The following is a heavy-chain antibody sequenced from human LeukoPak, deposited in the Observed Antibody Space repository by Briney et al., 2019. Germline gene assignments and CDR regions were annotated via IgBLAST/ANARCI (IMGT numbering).Heavy chain of an antibody. CDR1: GDSITSSGYY. V-gene: IGHV4-34*01. D-gene: IGHD4-17*01. CDR2: INHSGST. Sequence: SQTLSLTCTVSGDSITSSGYYWSWIRQPPGKGLEWIGEINHSGSTNYNPSLKSRVTISVDTSKNQFSLKLSSVTAADTAVYYCARSRKPWYGDYFDYWGQGTLVTVSS. CDR3: ARSRKPWYGDYFDY. J-gene: IGHJ4*02.